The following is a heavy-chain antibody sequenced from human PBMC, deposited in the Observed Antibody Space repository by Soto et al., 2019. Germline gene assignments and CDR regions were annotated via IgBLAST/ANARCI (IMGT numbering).Heavy chain of an antibody. Sequence: PGKGLEWIGYIYYSGSTNYNPSLKSRVTISVDTSKNQFSLKLSSVTAADTAGDYCAXXXXXXXXXXXXXWGQGTLVT. V-gene: IGHV4-59*01. CDR3: AXXXXXXXXXXXXX. CDR2: IYYSGST. J-gene: IGHJ4*02.